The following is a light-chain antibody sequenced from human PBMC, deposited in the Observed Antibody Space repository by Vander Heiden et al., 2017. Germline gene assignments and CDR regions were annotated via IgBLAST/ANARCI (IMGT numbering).Light chain of an antibody. CDR3: QSYDSSLTSYVV. Sequence: QSVLTQPPSVSGAPGQRVTISCAGGSSNIGAGHDVHWYQQLPGTAPKLLIFANSNRPSGVPDRFSGSKSGTSASLAITGLQAEDEADYYCQSYDSSLTSYVVFGGGTKLTVL. J-gene: IGLJ2*01. CDR1: SSNIGAGHD. CDR2: ANS. V-gene: IGLV1-40*01.